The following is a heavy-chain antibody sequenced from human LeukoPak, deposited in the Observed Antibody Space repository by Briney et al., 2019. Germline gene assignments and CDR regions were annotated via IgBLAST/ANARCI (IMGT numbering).Heavy chain of an antibody. D-gene: IGHD3-16*01. J-gene: IGHJ4*02. Sequence: ASVKVSCKTSGYTFINFGISWVRQAPGQGLEWMGWISAYNDNTNYAQNLQGRVTMTTDTSTSTAYMELRSLRSDDTAVYYCARDLMYVWGYSSAEPRPFDYWGQGTLVIVSS. CDR3: ARDLMYVWGYSSAEPRPFDY. CDR1: GYTFINFG. CDR2: ISAYNDNT. V-gene: IGHV1-18*01.